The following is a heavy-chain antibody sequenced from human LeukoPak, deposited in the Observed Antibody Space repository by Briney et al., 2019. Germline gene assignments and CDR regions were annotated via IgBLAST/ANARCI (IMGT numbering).Heavy chain of an antibody. CDR1: GFTFSRYG. CDR2: ISGSGGST. V-gene: IGHV3-23*01. CDR3: AKDQGSGSGSYPWGYFDY. D-gene: IGHD3-10*01. Sequence: QPGGTLRLSCAASGFTFSRYGMSWVRQAPGKGLEWVSGISGSGGSTVYVDSVKGRFTISRDNSKNIMYLQMNSLRAEDTAVYYCAKDQGSGSGSYPWGYFDYWGQGTLVTVSS. J-gene: IGHJ4*02.